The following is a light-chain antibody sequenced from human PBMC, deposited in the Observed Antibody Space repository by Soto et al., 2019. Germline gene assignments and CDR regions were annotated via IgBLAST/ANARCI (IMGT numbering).Light chain of an antibody. J-gene: IGKJ5*01. CDR1: EGVSSN. CDR2: GAS. CDR3: QQYGSSPTT. V-gene: IGKV3-15*01. Sequence: ELVMTQSPATLSVSPGARATLSCRASEGVSSNLAWSQHRPGQAPRLLIYGASTRATGIPARFSVNVSGTEGTITLRSLQSEDAAVYDGQQYGSSPTTFGQGTRLEIK.